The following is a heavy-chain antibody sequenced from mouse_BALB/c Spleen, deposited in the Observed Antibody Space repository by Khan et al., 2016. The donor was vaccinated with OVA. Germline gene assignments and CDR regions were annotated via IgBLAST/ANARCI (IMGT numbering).Heavy chain of an antibody. CDR2: ISSGGSYT. Sequence: EVQLVESGGDLVKPGGSLNLSCAASGFTFSSYGMSWVRQTPDKSLEWVATISSGGSYTYYPDNLMGRFTITRDNAKNTLYLQMSSLTYEEAAKYCCRSQPGYDDESAMDYWGQGTSVTVSS. J-gene: IGHJ4*01. V-gene: IGHV5-6*01. D-gene: IGHD2-2*01. CDR1: GFTFSSYG. CDR3: RSQPGYDDESAMDY.